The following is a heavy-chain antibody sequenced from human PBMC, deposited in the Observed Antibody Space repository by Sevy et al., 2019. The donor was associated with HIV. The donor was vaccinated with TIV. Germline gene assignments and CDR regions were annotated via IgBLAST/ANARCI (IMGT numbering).Heavy chain of an antibody. CDR2: INPNSGGT. CDR3: TRDRTYSSGWFGNYYYDMDV. CDR1: GYPFTGYY. J-gene: IGHJ6*01. V-gene: IGHV1-2*04. D-gene: IGHD6-19*01. Sequence: ASVKVSCKASGYPFTGYYVHWVRQAPGQGLEWMGWINPNSGGTNYAQKFQGWVTMTRATSITTAYRELSRLRSDDTAVYYCTRDRTYSSGWFGNYYYDMDVWGQGTTVTVSS.